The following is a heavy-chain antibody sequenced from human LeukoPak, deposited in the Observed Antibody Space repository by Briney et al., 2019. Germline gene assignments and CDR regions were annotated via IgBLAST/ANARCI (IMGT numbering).Heavy chain of an antibody. CDR1: GYTFTGYY. V-gene: IGHV1-2*02. D-gene: IGHD1-7*01. CDR3: ARDRIRITGTTMSWFDP. J-gene: IGHJ5*02. Sequence: ASVKVSCTASGYTFTGYYMHWVRQPPGKGLEWMGWINPNSGGTNYAQKFQGRVTMTRDTSISTAYMELSRLRSDDTAVYYCARDRIRITGTTMSWFDPWGQGTLVTVSS. CDR2: INPNSGGT.